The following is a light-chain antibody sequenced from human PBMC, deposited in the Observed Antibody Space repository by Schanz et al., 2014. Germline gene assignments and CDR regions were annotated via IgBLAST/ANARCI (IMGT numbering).Light chain of an antibody. J-gene: IGKJ4*01. V-gene: IGKV3D-11*02. CDR1: QSVGSN. CDR2: GAS. Sequence: EIVLTQSPATLSLSPGERATLSCRASQSVGSNLAWYRQKPGQAPRLLIYGASTRATGVPARFSGSGSGTYFTLSISSLQSEDFAVYYCQQRSNWHALTFGGGTKVEIK. CDR3: QQRSNWHALT.